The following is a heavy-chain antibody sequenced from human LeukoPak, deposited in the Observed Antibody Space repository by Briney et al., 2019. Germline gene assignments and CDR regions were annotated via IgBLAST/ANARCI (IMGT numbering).Heavy chain of an antibody. CDR1: GYTFTGYY. J-gene: IGHJ6*03. D-gene: IGHD1-26*01. CDR2: INPNSGGT. Sequence: GGSVKVSLQSTGYTFTGYYMHWVRQAPGQGLEWMGWINPNSGGTNYAQKFQGRVTMTRDTSISPAYRELSRLRTDDTAVYYCARDRQNSRSYYFPLTYYYYNMDVWGKGTTGTLSS. V-gene: IGHV1-2*02. CDR3: ARDRQNSRSYYFPLTYYYYNMDV.